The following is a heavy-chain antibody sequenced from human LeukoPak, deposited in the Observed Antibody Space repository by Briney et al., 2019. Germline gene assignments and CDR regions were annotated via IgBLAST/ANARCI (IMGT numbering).Heavy chain of an antibody. CDR1: GYTFTSYD. CDR2: MNPNSGNT. V-gene: IGHV1-8*01. J-gene: IGHJ3*02. Sequence: ASVKVSCKASGYTFTSYDINWVRQATGQGLEWMGWMNPNSGNTGYAQKFQGRVTMTRNTSISTAYMELSSLKSEDTAVYYCARDLFGEFAFDIWGQGTMVTVSS. D-gene: IGHD3-10*01. CDR3: ARDLFGEFAFDI.